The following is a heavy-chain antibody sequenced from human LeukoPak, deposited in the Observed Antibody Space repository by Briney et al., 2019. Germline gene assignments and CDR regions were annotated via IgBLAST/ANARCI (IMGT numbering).Heavy chain of an antibody. CDR1: GFTFSDYY. V-gene: IGHV3-69-1*01. D-gene: IGHD3-22*01. Sequence: GGSLRLSCVASGFTFSDYYMSWIRQAPGKGLECISSITSGSTMYYADSVKGRFTISRDNSKNSLYLQMSSLRAEDTAVYYCARLYYYDSSGYYEGYYYYYMDVWGKGTTVTVSS. CDR2: ITSGSTM. CDR3: ARLYYYDSSGYYEGYYYYYMDV. J-gene: IGHJ6*03.